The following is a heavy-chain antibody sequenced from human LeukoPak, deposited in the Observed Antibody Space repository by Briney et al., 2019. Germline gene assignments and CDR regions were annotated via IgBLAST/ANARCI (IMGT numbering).Heavy chain of an antibody. CDR3: ARSTYYYDSAFDY. J-gene: IGHJ4*02. V-gene: IGHV4-59*12. Sequence: SETLSLTCTVSGGSISSYYWSWIRQPPGKGLEWIGYIYYSGSTNYNPSLKSRVTISVDTSKNQFSLKLSSVTAADTAVYYCARSTYYYDSAFDYWGQGTLVTVSS. CDR1: GGSISSYY. D-gene: IGHD3-22*01. CDR2: IYYSGST.